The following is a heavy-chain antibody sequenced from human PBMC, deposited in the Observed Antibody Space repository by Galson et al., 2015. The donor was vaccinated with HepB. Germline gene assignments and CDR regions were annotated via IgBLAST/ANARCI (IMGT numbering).Heavy chain of an antibody. CDR3: AKDKDYVWGSYRYPDWFDP. CDR1: GFTFSSYS. CDR2: ISSSGGFT. Sequence: SLRLSCAASGFTFSSYSMSWVRQAPGKGLQWVSGISSSGGFTYYADSVKARFTISRDNSKNTLYLQLNSLRAEDTAVYYCAKDKDYVWGSYRYPDWFDPWGQGTLVTVSS. D-gene: IGHD3-16*02. V-gene: IGHV3-23*01. J-gene: IGHJ5*02.